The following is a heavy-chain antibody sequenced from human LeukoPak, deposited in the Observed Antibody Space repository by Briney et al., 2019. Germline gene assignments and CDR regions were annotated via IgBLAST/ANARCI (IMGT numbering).Heavy chain of an antibody. CDR3: TTEATYYYDSSGAWGVFDY. CDR1: GFTFGDYA. D-gene: IGHD3-22*01. V-gene: IGHV3-49*04. J-gene: IGHJ4*02. Sequence: PGGSLRLSCTASGFTFGDYAMSWVRQAPGKGLEWVGFIRSKAYGGTTEYAASVKGRFTISRDDSKSIAYLQMNSLKTEDTAVYYCTTEATYYYDSSGAWGVFDYWGQGTLVTVSS. CDR2: IRSKAYGGTT.